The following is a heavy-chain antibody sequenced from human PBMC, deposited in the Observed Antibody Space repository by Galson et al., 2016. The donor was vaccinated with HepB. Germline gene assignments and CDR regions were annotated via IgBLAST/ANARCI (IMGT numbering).Heavy chain of an antibody. V-gene: IGHV3-30*03. CDR1: GFSFSSYG. CDR3: ARDLWRGGRIDY. CDR2: ISYDGSNK. D-gene: IGHD4-23*01. J-gene: IGHJ4*02. Sequence: SLRLSCATSGFSFSSYGMHWVRQAPGKGLEWVAVISYDGSNKYYADSVKGRFTISRDNSKKTLYLQMSSLRAEDTAVYYCARDLWRGGRIDYWGQGTLVTVSS.